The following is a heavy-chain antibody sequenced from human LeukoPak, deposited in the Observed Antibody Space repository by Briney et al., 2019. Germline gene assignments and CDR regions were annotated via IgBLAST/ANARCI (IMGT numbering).Heavy chain of an antibody. CDR1: GASASSSH. J-gene: IGHJ4*02. D-gene: IGHD3-22*01. CDR3: ARDSRNYYDSSGYYID. V-gene: IGHV4-59*02. Sequence: SETLSLTCVVSGASASSSHWSWIRQLPGKGLEWIGCLSYTGKTDYNPSLTSRVTISLDTSKNQVSLKLRSVTAADTAVYYCARDSRNYYDSSGYYIDWGQGTLVTVSS. CDR2: LSYTGKT.